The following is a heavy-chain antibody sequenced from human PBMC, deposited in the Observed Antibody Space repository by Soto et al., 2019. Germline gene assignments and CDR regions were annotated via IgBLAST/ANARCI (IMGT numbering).Heavy chain of an antibody. D-gene: IGHD6-13*01. Sequence: QITLKESGPPLVEPTQTLTLTCAFSGFSLSTNGVGVGWIRQPPGKALEWLAFIYWDDDKRYRPSLRTRLTIIKDTSLNQVVLIMTHMEPVDTGTFPCAYRQDYRSSWDSGWFDPWGQGNPVPVSS. CDR3: AYRQDYRSSWDSGWFDP. V-gene: IGHV2-5*02. CDR2: IYWDDDK. J-gene: IGHJ5*02. CDR1: GFSLSTNGVG.